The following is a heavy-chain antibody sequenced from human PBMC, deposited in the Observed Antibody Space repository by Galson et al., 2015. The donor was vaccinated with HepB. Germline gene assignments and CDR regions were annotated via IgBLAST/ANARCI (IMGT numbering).Heavy chain of an antibody. CDR1: GFTFSDYY. V-gene: IGHV3-11*03. J-gene: IGHJ4*02. Sequence: SLRLSCAASGFTFSDYYMSWIRQAPGKGLEWVSYISSSSSYTNYADSAKGRFTISRDNSKNTLYLKMNSLRAEDTAVYYCATSYGDYGYWGQGTLVTVSS. CDR2: ISSSSSYT. D-gene: IGHD4-17*01. CDR3: ATSYGDYGY.